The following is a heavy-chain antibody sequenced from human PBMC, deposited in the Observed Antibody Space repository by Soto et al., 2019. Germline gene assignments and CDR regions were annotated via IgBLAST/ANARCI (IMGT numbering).Heavy chain of an antibody. Sequence: QVQLVQSWAEVRKPGASVKVSCKASGYSFTNYDINWARQAAGQGLEWLGWMSPRSGDTGYAQKFRGRVTMTRDPSISTAYMELNSLTSDDTAVYYGVSDGGPLGDASWHFDLWGRGTLVTVSS. CDR3: VSDGGPLGDASWHFDL. CDR1: GYSFTNYD. J-gene: IGHJ2*01. CDR2: MSPRSGDT. D-gene: IGHD2-21*01. V-gene: IGHV1-8*01.